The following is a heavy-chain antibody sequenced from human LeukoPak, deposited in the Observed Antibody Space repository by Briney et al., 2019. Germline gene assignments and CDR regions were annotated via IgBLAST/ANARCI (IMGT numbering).Heavy chain of an antibody. CDR1: GYTFTSYG. J-gene: IGHJ4*02. CDR3: ARDPWGTMVPTPGPFDH. Sequence: ASVKVSCKASGYTFTSYGISWVRQAPGQGLEWMGWISAYNGNTNYAQKLQGRVTMTTDTSTSTAYMELRSLRSDDTAVYYCARDPWGTMVPTPGPFDHWGQGTLVTVSS. CDR2: ISAYNGNT. V-gene: IGHV1-18*01. D-gene: IGHD4/OR15-4a*01.